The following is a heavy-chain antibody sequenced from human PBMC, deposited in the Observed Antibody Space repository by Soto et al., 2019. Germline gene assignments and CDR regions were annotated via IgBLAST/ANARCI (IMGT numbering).Heavy chain of an antibody. J-gene: IGHJ4*02. V-gene: IGHV1-69*06. CDR2: IVPMFGTS. D-gene: IGHD3-3*01. CDR1: GGTSTRYA. Sequence: QARLVQSGAEVRKPGSSVKVSCKVTGGTSTRYAINWVRQAPGQGLEWMGGIVPMFGTSKYAQKFQGRVTITAETSTNIAYMELRSLRSEDTAVYYCNRGSEYDFWSGYLWGQGTLVSVSS. CDR3: NRGSEYDFWSGYL.